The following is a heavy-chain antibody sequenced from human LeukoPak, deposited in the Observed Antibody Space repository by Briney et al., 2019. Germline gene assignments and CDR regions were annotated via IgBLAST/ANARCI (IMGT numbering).Heavy chain of an antibody. V-gene: IGHV4-39*01. D-gene: IGHD5-12*01. J-gene: IGHJ4*02. CDR3: VRHDGRGGATMGSLDS. CDR1: GGSISGGSHH. CDR2: LYLSRTT. Sequence: SETLSLTCTVSGGSISGGSHHWGWFRQSPGKGLEWIGSLYLSRTTYYNPSLNSRVTISVDTSKNQFSLQLNSVTAADTAVYYCVRHDGRGGATMGSLDSWGQGSLVTVSS.